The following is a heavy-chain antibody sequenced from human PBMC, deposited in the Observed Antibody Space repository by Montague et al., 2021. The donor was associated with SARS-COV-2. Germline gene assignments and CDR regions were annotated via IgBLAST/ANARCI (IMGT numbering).Heavy chain of an antibody. D-gene: IGHD3-16*02. CDR3: ARANLVTFGGVIDLFEH. V-gene: IGHV4-59*11. CDR2: VYYRGST. Sequence: SETLSLTCTVSGGSINSHYWSWIRQSLGQGLEWIGYVYYRGSTKXNPSRKSRVTISVETSKNQFYLKLTSVTAADAAVYYCARANLVTFGGVIDLFEHWGQGSLVTVSS. J-gene: IGHJ4*02. CDR1: GGSINSHY.